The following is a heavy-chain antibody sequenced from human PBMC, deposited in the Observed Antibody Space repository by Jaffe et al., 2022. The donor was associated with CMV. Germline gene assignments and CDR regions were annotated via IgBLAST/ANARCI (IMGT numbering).Heavy chain of an antibody. D-gene: IGHD3-22*01. J-gene: IGHJ4*02. CDR2: IYYSGST. CDR3: ARRVSYYDSSGYRVSYFDY. V-gene: IGHV4-59*08. Sequence: QVQLQESGPGLVKPSETLSLTCTVSGGSISSYYWSWIRQPPGKGLEWIGYIYYSGSTNYNPSLKSRVTISVDTSKNQFSLKLSSVTAADTAVYYCARRVSYYDSSGYRVSYFDYWGQGTLVTVSS. CDR1: GGSISSYY.